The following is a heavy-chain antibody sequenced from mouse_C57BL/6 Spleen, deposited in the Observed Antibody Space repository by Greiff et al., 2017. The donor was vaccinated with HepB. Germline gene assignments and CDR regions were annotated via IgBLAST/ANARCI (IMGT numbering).Heavy chain of an antibody. V-gene: IGHV5-16*01. CDR3: ARGDYDRYFDV. D-gene: IGHD2-4*01. CDR2: INYDGSST. Sequence: EVKVVESEGGLVQPGSSMKLSCTASGFTFSDYYMAWVRQVPEKGLEWVANINYDGSSTYYLDSLKSRFIISRDNAKNILYLQMSSLKSEDTATYYCARGDYDRYFDVWGTGTTVTVSS. CDR1: GFTFSDYY. J-gene: IGHJ1*03.